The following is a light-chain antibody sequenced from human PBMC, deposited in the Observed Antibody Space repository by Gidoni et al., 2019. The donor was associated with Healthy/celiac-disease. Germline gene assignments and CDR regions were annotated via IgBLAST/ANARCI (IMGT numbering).Light chain of an antibody. J-gene: IGLJ3*02. CDR1: GSNIGSNT. V-gene: IGLV1-44*01. CDR3: AAWDDSLNGWV. Sequence: QSVLTQPPSASGTPGQRVTISCSGSGSNIGSNTVNWYQQFPGTAPKLLIYSNNQRPSGVPDRFSGSKSGTSASLAISGLQSEDEADYYCAAWDDSLNGWVFGGGTKLTVL. CDR2: SNN.